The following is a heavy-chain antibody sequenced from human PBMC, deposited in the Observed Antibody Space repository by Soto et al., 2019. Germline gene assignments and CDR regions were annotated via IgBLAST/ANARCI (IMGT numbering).Heavy chain of an antibody. V-gene: IGHV4-61*01. CDR1: GGSVSSGSYY. J-gene: IGHJ4*02. CDR3: ARDSGGPDTYYYYRSGYYQIDY. D-gene: IGHD3-22*01. CDR2: IYYSGST. Sequence: PSETLSLTCTVSGGSVSSGSYYWSWIRQPPGKGLEWIGYIYYSGSTNYNPSLKSRVTISVDTSKNQFSLKLSSVTAADTAVYYCARDSGGPDTYYYYRSGYYQIDYWGQGTLVTVSS.